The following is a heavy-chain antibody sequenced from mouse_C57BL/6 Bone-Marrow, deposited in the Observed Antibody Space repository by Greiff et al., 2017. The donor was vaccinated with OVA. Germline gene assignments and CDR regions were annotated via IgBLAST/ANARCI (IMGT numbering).Heavy chain of an antibody. CDR1: GFSINSDCY. Sequence: EVMLVESGPSLVRPSQTLSLTCTVTGFSINSDCYWIWIRQFPGNKLEYIGYTFYSGITYYNPSLESRTYITRDTSKNQFSLKLSSVTTEDTATYYCARGIYYGNYGYAMDYWGQGTSVTVSS. CDR3: ARGIYYGNYGYAMDY. V-gene: IGHV3-3*01. J-gene: IGHJ4*01. CDR2: TFYSGIT. D-gene: IGHD2-1*01.